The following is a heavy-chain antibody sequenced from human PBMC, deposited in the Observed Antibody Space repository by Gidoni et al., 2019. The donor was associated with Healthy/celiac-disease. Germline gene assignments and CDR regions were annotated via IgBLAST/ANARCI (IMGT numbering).Heavy chain of an antibody. V-gene: IGHV3-21*01. CDR3: ARDLGGESAMDV. CDR1: GFTFSSYS. D-gene: IGHD3-10*01. Sequence: EVQLVESGGGLVKPGGFLRLSCAASGFTFSSYSMNWVRQAPGKGLEWVSSISSSSSYIYYADSVKGRFTISRDNAKNSLYLQMNSLRAEDTAVYYCARDLGGESAMDVWGQGTTVTVSS. CDR2: ISSSSSYI. J-gene: IGHJ6*02.